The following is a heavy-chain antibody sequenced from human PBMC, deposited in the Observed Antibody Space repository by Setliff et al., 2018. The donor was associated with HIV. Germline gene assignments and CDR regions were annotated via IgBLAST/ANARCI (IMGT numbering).Heavy chain of an antibody. CDR3: AAQGVL. CDR2: IDGDGSTK. J-gene: IGHJ4*02. CDR1: GFTFRSYW. Sequence: PGGSLRLSCAASGFTFRSYWLTWVRQAPGKGLEWVANIDGDGSTKNYVDSVKGRFTISRDNAKNSVLLQMNSLRVEDTAVYFCAAQGVLWGQGTQVTVSS. V-gene: IGHV3-7*01.